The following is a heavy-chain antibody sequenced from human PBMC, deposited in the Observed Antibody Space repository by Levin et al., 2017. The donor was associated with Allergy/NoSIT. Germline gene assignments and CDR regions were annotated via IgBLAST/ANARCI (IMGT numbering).Heavy chain of an antibody. CDR2: ISWNSGSI. CDR1: GFTFDDYA. D-gene: IGHD6-19*01. CDR3: AKDKYVAGTTSPFDY. J-gene: IGHJ4*02. V-gene: IGHV3-9*01. Sequence: PGGSLRLSCAASGFTFDDYAMHWVRQAPGKGLEWVSGISWNSGSIGYADSVKGRFTISRDNAKNSLYLQMNSLRAEDTALYYCAKDKYVAGTTSPFDYWGQGTLVTVSS.